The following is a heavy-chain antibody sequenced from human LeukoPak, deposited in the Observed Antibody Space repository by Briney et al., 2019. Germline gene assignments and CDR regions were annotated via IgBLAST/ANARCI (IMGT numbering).Heavy chain of an antibody. D-gene: IGHD6-19*01. Sequence: GGSLRLSCAASGFTFSTYSMSWVRQAPGKGLEWVSAISGSGGSTYYADSVKGRFTISRDNSKNTLYLQMNSLRAEDTAVYYCAKVYRIAVAGTWFDPWGQGTLVTVSS. CDR2: ISGSGGST. J-gene: IGHJ5*02. CDR1: GFTFSTYS. V-gene: IGHV3-23*01. CDR3: AKVYRIAVAGTWFDP.